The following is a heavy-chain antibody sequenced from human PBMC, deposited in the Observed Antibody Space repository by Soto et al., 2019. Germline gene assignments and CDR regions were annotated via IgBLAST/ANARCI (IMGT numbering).Heavy chain of an antibody. D-gene: IGHD6-19*01. CDR1: GFSLSTSGLG. CDR3: AHRPSGWYLFDY. CDR2: IYWNDDK. J-gene: IGHJ4*02. V-gene: IGHV2-5*01. Sequence: QITLKESGPTLVRPTQTLTLTCNFSGFSLSTSGLGVGWIRQPPGKALEWLALIYWNDDKRYSPSLKARLTITKDTSKNQVVLTMTNMDPVDTATYYCAHRPSGWYLFDYWGQGTLVTVSS.